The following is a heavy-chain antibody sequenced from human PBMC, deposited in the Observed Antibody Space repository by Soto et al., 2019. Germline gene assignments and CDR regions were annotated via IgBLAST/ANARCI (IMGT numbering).Heavy chain of an antibody. CDR3: AGVGDTAMVTYYYGMDV. Sequence: PGGSLRLSCAASGFTFSSYGMHWVRQAPGKGLEWVAVIWYDGSNKYYADSVKGRFTISRDNSKNTLYLQMNSLRAEDTAVYYCAGVGDTAMVTYYYGMDVWGQGTTVTVSS. CDR2: IWYDGSNK. D-gene: IGHD5-18*01. J-gene: IGHJ6*02. V-gene: IGHV3-33*01. CDR1: GFTFSSYG.